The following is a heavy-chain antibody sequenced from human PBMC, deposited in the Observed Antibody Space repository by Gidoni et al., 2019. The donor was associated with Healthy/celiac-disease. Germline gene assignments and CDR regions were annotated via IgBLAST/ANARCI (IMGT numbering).Heavy chain of an antibody. CDR2: IGTAGDT. CDR3: ARGSSGEIPGHNWFDP. V-gene: IGHV3-13*01. J-gene: IGHJ5*02. D-gene: IGHD2-15*01. CDR1: GFTFSSYD. Sequence: EVQLVESGGGLVQPGGSLRLSCAASGFTFSSYDMHWVRQATGKGLEWVSAIGTAGDTYYPGSVKGRFTISRENAKNSLYLQMNSLRAGDTAVYYCARGSSGEIPGHNWFDPWGQGTLVTVSS.